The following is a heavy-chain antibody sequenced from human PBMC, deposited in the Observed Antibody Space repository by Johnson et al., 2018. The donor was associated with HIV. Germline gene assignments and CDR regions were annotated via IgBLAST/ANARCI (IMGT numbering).Heavy chain of an antibody. CDR2: ISYDGSNE. Sequence: QVQLVESGGGVVQPGRSLRLSCVVSGFTFEDYGMSWVHQAPGQGLEWVAVISYDGSNEYYADSVKGRFTISRDNSKNTVYLELNSLRAEDTAVYYCAKGGIDAFDIWGQGTMVTVSS. CDR3: AKGGIDAFDI. D-gene: IGHD6-25*01. CDR1: GFTFEDYG. J-gene: IGHJ3*02. V-gene: IGHV3-30*18.